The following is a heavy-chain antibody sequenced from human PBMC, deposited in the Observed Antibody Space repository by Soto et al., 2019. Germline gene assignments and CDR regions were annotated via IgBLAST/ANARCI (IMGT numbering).Heavy chain of an antibody. V-gene: IGHV4-4*02. Sequence: QVQLQESGPRLVTPSGTLSLTCAVSGDSISISTNWWSWGCLSPRKGLERIAEIYHTGSTNSSPSLKSRVTISMDKFKNKVSLILTSVTAADTAVYFCARSRGLYGVSTNFDFWGQGIPVTVSA. D-gene: IGHD3-10*01. J-gene: IGHJ4*02. CDR3: ARSRGLYGVSTNFDF. CDR2: IYHTGST. CDR1: GDSISISTNW.